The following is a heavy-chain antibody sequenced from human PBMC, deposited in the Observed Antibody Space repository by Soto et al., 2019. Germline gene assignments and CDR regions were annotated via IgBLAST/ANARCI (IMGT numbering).Heavy chain of an antibody. CDR1: RSTFSAHA. CDR2: ISGSGRIT. V-gene: IGHV3-23*01. Sequence: PGGSLRLSCVASRSTFSAHAMFWVRQAPGRGLEWVSDISGSGRITDYADSVNGRFTISRDNSNSTLFLQMNSLRAEDTAVYYCASTPQYYVSGKAVYYMDVWGKGTTVTVSS. D-gene: IGHD3-10*01. J-gene: IGHJ6*03. CDR3: ASTPQYYVSGKAVYYMDV.